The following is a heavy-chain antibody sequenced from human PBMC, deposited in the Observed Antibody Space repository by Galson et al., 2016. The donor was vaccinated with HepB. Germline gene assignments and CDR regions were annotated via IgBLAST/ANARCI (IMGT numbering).Heavy chain of an antibody. CDR1: GYSLSSYG. Sequence: SVKVSCKASGYSLSSYGIHWVRQAPGQSLEWMGWINGGTGYTKYSQNFQGRITFLRDTTATTAYMELTTLRSEDTAVYFCARDPYNSGRSELHYWGQGTLVTVSA. CDR3: ARDPYNSGRSELHY. D-gene: IGHD6-19*01. J-gene: IGHJ4*02. CDR2: INGGTGYT. V-gene: IGHV1-3*01.